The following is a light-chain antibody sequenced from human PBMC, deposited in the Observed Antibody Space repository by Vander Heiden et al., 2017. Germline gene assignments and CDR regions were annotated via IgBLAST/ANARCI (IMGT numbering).Light chain of an antibody. Sequence: EIVSTQSPGTLSLSPGERATLSCRASQSVDSSYLAWYQQKPGQAPRLLIYGTSNRATGIPDRFSGRGSGTDFTLTISRLDPEDFAVYYCQREDTSPITFGQGTRLEIK. CDR1: QSVDSSY. J-gene: IGKJ5*01. V-gene: IGKV3-20*01. CDR2: GTS. CDR3: QREDTSPIT.